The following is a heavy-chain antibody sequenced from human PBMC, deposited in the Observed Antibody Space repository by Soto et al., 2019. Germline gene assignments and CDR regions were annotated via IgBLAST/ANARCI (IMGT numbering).Heavy chain of an antibody. V-gene: IGHV4-59*01. J-gene: IGHJ4*02. CDR1: GGSISSYY. Sequence: PSETLSLTCTVSGGSISSYYWSWIRQPPGKGLEWIGYIYYSGSTNYNPSLKSRVTISVDTSKNQFSLKLSSVTAADTAVYYCALEGAGTGLFDSRAQRTPVPVSS. CDR2: IYYSGST. D-gene: IGHD6-13*01. CDR3: ALEGAGTGLFDS.